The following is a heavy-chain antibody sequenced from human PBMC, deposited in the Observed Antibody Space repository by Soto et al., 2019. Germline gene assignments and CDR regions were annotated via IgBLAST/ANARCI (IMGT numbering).Heavy chain of an antibody. D-gene: IGHD5-18*01. CDR2: ITSKRYGGRP. J-gene: IGHJ4*02. Sequence: GGSLRLSCITSGFTFGDYAMIWFRQAPGKGLEWVSFITSKRYGGRPEYAASVKGRFTISRDDSTSVAYLQMNSLRSDDTAVYYCAKVGAGDSYGPTDYWGQGTLVTVSS. CDR3: AKVGAGDSYGPTDY. CDR1: GFTFGDYA. V-gene: IGHV3-49*03.